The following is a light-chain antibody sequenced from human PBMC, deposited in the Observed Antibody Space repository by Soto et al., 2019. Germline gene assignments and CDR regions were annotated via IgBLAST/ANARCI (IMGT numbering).Light chain of an antibody. V-gene: IGKV3-15*01. CDR1: QSISDT. Sequence: ETVRTQSPATLSVSPGGRATLSCRASQSISDTLAWYQQKPGQAPRLLIHGASTRATGFPARFSGSGSGTEFTLTISSLQSEDFAVYYCQEYNNWPSWTFGQGTRLEIK. J-gene: IGKJ5*01. CDR3: QEYNNWPSWT. CDR2: GAS.